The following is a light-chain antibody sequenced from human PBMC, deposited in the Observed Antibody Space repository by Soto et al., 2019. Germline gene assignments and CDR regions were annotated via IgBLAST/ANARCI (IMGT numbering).Light chain of an antibody. V-gene: IGKV3-20*01. CDR1: QSVSSSY. CDR2: GAS. J-gene: IGKJ1*01. Sequence: EIVLTQSPGTLSLSPGERATLSCRAIQSVSSSYFAWYQQRFGQAPRLLIYGASSRATGIPDRFSGSGSGTDFTLTISRLEPEDFALYYCQQYCSSSWPFGQGTKVEIK. CDR3: QQYCSSSWP.